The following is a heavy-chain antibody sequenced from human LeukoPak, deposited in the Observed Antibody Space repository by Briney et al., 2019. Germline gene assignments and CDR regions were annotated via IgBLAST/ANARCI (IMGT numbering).Heavy chain of an antibody. CDR1: GGSISSGGYS. D-gene: IGHD4-17*01. Sequence: SQTLSLTCAVSGGSISSGGYSWSWIRQPPGKGLEWIWYIYHSGSTYYNPSLKSRVTISVDRSKNQFSLKLSSVTAADTAVYYCAGAPRGDYGEDWFDPWGQGTLVTVSS. CDR3: AGAPRGDYGEDWFDP. J-gene: IGHJ5*02. CDR2: IYHSGST. V-gene: IGHV4-30-2*01.